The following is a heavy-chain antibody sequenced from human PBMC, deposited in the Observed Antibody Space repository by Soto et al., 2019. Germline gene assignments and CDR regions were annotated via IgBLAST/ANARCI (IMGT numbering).Heavy chain of an antibody. Sequence: GGSLRLSCAASGFTFSSYGMHWVRQAPGKGLEWVAVISYDGSNKYYADSVKGRFTISRDNSKNTLYLQMNSLRAEDTAVDYCAKDLCDWGSTSCSDYYYYGMDVWGQGTTVTVSS. D-gene: IGHD2-2*01. V-gene: IGHV3-30*18. CDR1: GFTFSSYG. J-gene: IGHJ6*02. CDR3: AKDLCDWGSTSCSDYYYYGMDV. CDR2: ISYDGSNK.